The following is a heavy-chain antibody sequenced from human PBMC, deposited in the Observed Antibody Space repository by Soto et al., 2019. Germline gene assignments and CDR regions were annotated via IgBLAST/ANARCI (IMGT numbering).Heavy chain of an antibody. Sequence: PGGSLRLSCAASGFTFSSYSMNWVRQAPGKGLEWVSSISSSSSYIYYADSVKGRFTISRDNAKNSLYLQMNSLRAEDTAVYYCARDLPDSSSPPYYYYGMDVWGQGTTVTVSS. V-gene: IGHV3-21*01. J-gene: IGHJ6*02. D-gene: IGHD6-13*01. CDR3: ARDLPDSSSPPYYYYGMDV. CDR2: ISSSSSYI. CDR1: GFTFSSYS.